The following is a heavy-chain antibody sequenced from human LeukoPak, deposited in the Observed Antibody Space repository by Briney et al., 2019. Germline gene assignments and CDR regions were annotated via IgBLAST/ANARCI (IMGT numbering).Heavy chain of an antibody. Sequence: GGSLRLSCAASGVTFNIFTMNWVRQAPGKGLEWISYINTKSKTIYYADSVKGRFTISRDNAKNSLHLQMNSLRAEDTALYYCVRDRNWAFDYWGQGTLVTVSS. CDR2: INTKSKTI. J-gene: IGHJ4*02. CDR3: VRDRNWAFDY. CDR1: GVTFNIFT. D-gene: IGHD7-27*01. V-gene: IGHV3-48*01.